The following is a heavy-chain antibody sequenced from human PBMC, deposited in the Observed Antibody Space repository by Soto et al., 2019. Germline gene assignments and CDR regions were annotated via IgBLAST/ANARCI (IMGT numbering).Heavy chain of an antibody. J-gene: IGHJ6*04. Sequence: QVQLVQSGAEVKKPGSSVKVSCKASGDTFSSYAISWVRQAPGQGLEWMGGIIPIFGTANYAQKFQGRVTITADESRRRAYVELSSLRSKDTAVDYCATSSSGSMVPYGMDAWGKGTTVSV. CDR1: GDTFSSYA. CDR2: IIPIFGTA. CDR3: ATSSSGSMVPYGMDA. D-gene: IGHD3-10*01. V-gene: IGHV1-69*12.